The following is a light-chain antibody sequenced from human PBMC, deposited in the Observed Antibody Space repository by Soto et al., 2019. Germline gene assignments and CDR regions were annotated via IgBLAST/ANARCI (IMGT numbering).Light chain of an antibody. CDR2: GVT. CDR1: SSDVGGYNY. V-gene: IGLV2-8*01. J-gene: IGLJ1*01. CDR3: ASYAGSSNFV. Sequence: SVLTQPPSASGSPGQSVTISCTGTSSDVGGYNYVSWYQQHPGKAPKLMIYGVTKRPSGVPARFSGSKSGNTASLTVSGLQTEDEADYYCASYAGSSNFVFGTGTKVTV.